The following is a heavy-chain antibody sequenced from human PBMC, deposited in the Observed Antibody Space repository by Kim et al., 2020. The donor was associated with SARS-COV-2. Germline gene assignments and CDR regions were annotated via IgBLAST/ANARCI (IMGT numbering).Heavy chain of an antibody. CDR3: ARGSDFWSGSLYYYYGIDV. V-gene: IGHV4-59*01. Sequence: SETLSLTCTVSGGSISSYYWSWIRQPPGKGLEWIGYIYYSGSTNYNPSLKSRVTISVDTSKNQFSLKLSSVTAADTAVYYCARGSDFWSGSLYYYYGIDVWGQWTTVTVSS. D-gene: IGHD3-3*01. J-gene: IGHJ6*02. CDR1: GGSISSYY. CDR2: IYYSGST.